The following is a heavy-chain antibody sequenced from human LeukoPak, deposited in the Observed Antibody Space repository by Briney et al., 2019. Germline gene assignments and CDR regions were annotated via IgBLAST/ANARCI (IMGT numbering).Heavy chain of an antibody. CDR2: ISYDGSNN. V-gene: IGHV3-30*04. Sequence: PGGSLRLSCAASGFTFSSYAMHWVRQAPGKGLQWVAFISYDGSNNYYADSVKGRFTISRDISKNTLYLQMNSLRAEDTAVYYCAKDRGINYLDYWGQGSLVTVSS. CDR1: GFTFSSYA. J-gene: IGHJ4*02. D-gene: IGHD3-10*01. CDR3: AKDRGINYLDY.